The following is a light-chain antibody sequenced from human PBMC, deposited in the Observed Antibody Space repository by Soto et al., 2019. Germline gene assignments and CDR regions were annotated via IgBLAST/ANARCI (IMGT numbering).Light chain of an antibody. CDR2: GAS. CDR1: HSVSSSY. CDR3: QHYGSSPPIT. Sequence: DIVLTPSLATVSLSTGERATXSCRXSHSVSSSYLAWYQQKPGQAPPLLLYGASSSATGIPHRFSGSGSGTDFTLTISRLEPNDFAVYYCQHYGSSPPITFGQGARVEIK. J-gene: IGKJ5*01. V-gene: IGKV3-20*01.